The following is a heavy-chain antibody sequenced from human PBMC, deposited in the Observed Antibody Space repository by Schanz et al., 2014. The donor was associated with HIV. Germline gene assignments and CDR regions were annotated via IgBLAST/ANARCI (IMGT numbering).Heavy chain of an antibody. J-gene: IGHJ4*02. CDR2: ISANNGNT. CDR1: GHTSTNYG. CDR3: AREDMARGGLY. Sequence: QVQLVQSGAEVKKPGASVKVSCKASGHTSTNYGITWVRQAPGQGLEWMAWISANNGNTYYAQKFQGRVTMTTDTSTSTAYMDLRSLRSEDTAVYYCAREDMARGGLYWGQGTLVTVSS. D-gene: IGHD3-10*01. V-gene: IGHV1-18*01.